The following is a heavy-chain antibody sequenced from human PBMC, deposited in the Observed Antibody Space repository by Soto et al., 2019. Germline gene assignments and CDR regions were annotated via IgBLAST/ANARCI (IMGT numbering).Heavy chain of an antibody. D-gene: IGHD3-22*01. CDR2: ISSSSSTI. CDR1: GFTFSSYA. CDR3: AREGDSSGWYNWFDP. Sequence: PGGSLRLSCAASGFTFSSYAMSWVRQAPGKGLEWVSYISSSSSTIYYADSVKGRFTISRDNAKNSLYLQMNSLRAEDTAVYYCAREGDSSGWYNWFDPWGQGTLVTVSS. J-gene: IGHJ5*02. V-gene: IGHV3-48*01.